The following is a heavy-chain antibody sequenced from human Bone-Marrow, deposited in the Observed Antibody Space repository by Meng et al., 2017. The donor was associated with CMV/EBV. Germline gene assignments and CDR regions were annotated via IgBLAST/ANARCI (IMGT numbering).Heavy chain of an antibody. J-gene: IGHJ6*02. CDR1: GFTFSDYY. Sequence: GESLKISCAASGFTFSDYYMSWIRQAPGKGLEWVSYISSSGSTIYYADSVKGRFTISRDNAKNSLYLQMNSLRAEDAAVYYCARDPGPGGYQGDFRGGMDVWGQGTTVTVSS. CDR2: ISSSGSTI. V-gene: IGHV3-11*04. CDR3: ARDPGPGGYQGDFRGGMDV. D-gene: IGHD3-10*01.